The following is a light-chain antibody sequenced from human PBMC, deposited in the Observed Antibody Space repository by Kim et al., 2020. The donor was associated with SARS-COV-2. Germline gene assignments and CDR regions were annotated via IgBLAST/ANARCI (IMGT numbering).Light chain of an antibody. CDR1: QHIRND. Sequence: DSVGDRFTISFRASQHIRNDFVWYQQTPAKAPKRLIYSASTLQNGVPARFSGSGSGTEFTLPISSLQPDDFATYYCLHHRSFPRTFGQGTKVDIK. V-gene: IGKV1-17*01. J-gene: IGKJ1*01. CDR3: LHHRSFPRT. CDR2: SAS.